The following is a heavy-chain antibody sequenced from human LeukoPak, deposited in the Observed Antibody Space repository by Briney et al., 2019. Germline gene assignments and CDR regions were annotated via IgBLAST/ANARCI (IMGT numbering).Heavy chain of an antibody. CDR3: AKDSGDSSGSYWYFDL. Sequence: PGGSLRLSCAASGFTFSSYAMSWVRQAPEKGLEWVSAISGSGGSTYYADSVKGRFTISRDNSKNTLYLQMNSLRAEDTAVYYCAKDSGDSSGSYWYFDLWGRGTLVTVSS. J-gene: IGHJ2*01. V-gene: IGHV3-23*01. CDR2: ISGSGGST. CDR1: GFTFSSYA. D-gene: IGHD3-22*01.